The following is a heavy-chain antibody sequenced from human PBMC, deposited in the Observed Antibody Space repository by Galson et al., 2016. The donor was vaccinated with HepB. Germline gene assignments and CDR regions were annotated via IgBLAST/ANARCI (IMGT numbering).Heavy chain of an antibody. J-gene: IGHJ4*02. D-gene: IGHD1-1*01. Sequence: SLRLSCAASGFVFSNFGLSWVRQAPGKGLEWVASTSTRRTTYYSDSVQGRFTISRDNSNNTLYLQMNGLRAEDTAVYYCAKERLVRRIFGHWGQGTLLTVSS. CDR2: TSTRRTT. V-gene: IGHV3-23*01. CDR3: AKERLVRRIFGH. CDR1: GFVFSNFG.